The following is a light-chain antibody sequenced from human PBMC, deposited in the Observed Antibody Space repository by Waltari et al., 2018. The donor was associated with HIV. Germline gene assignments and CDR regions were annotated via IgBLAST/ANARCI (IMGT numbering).Light chain of an antibody. CDR2: QVS. V-gene: IGKV2-30*01. J-gene: IGKJ4*01. CDR1: QTLVYSDGDTY. Sequence: DVVMTQSPLSLPVTLGQPASISSRSSQTLVYSDGDTYLNWFHQRPGQSPRRLIYQVSKRDSAVPDRFTGSGSGTRFTLTISRVEAEDVGIYYCMQGTHWPPTFGGGTKVEI. CDR3: MQGTHWPPT.